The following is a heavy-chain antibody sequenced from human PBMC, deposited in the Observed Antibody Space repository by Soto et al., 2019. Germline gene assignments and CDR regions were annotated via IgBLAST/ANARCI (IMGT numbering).Heavy chain of an antibody. D-gene: IGHD5-18*01. CDR1: GFTFSSYG. CDR2: IWYDGSNK. CDR3: ARDRDTAMTYGMDV. V-gene: IGHV3-33*01. J-gene: IGHJ6*02. Sequence: WGSLRLSCAASGFTFSSYGMHWFRQAPGKGLEWVAVIWYDGSNKYYADSVKGRFTISRDNSKNTLYLQMNSLRAEDTAVYYCARDRDTAMTYGMDVWGQGTTVTVSS.